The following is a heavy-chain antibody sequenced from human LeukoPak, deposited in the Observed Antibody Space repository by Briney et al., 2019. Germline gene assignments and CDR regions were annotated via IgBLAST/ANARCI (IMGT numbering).Heavy chain of an antibody. J-gene: IGHJ3*02. CDR3: ARAPSLPTITMGAFDI. V-gene: IGHV4-59*01. CDR2: IYYSGST. Sequence: PSETLSLTCTVSGGSISTYYWSWIRQPPGKGLEWIGCIYYSGSTNYNPSLKSRVTMSVDTSKNQFSLKLSSVTAADTVVYYCARAPSLPTITMGAFDIWGQGTMVTVSS. CDR1: GGSISTYY. D-gene: IGHD3-10*01.